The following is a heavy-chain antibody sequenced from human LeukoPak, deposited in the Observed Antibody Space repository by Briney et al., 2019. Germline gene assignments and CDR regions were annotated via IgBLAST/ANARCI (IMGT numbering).Heavy chain of an antibody. V-gene: IGHV3-23*01. Sequence: GGSLRLSCAASGFTFSSYAMNWVRQAPGKGLEWVSISGSGGDTYYADSVKGRFTISRDNSKNTLYLQMNSLRAEDTAVYYCAKARGPTYGTYYFDYWGQGTLVTVSS. CDR3: AKARGPTYGTYYFDY. CDR2: ISGSGGDT. J-gene: IGHJ4*02. D-gene: IGHD1-1*01. CDR1: GFTFSSYA.